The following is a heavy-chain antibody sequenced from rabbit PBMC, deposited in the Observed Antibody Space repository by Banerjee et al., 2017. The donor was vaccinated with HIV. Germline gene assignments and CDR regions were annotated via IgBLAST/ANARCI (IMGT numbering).Heavy chain of an antibody. V-gene: IGHV1S40*01. CDR2: INTGDGST. CDR1: GFTLSSSYW. J-gene: IGHJ6*01. Sequence: QSLEESGGDLVKPGASLTLTCKASGFTLSSSYWIYWVRQAPGKGLEWIGCINTGDGSTYYASWAKGRFTISKTSSTTVTLQMTSLTAADTATYFCARGWITTTYPYGGMDLWGPGTL. D-gene: IGHD2-1*01. CDR3: ARGWITTTYPYGGMDL.